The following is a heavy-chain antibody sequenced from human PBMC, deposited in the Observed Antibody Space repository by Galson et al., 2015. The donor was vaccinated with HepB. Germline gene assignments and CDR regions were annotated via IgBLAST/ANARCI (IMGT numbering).Heavy chain of an antibody. CDR1: GFTFSSYS. CDR3: ARDQGITGTTDQSDAFDI. V-gene: IGHV3-21*01. CDR2: ISSSSSYI. D-gene: IGHD1-7*01. J-gene: IGHJ3*02. Sequence: SLRLSCAASGFTFSSYSMNWVRQAPGKGLEWVSSISSSSSYIYYADSVKGRFTISRDNAKNSLYLQMNSLRAEDTAVYYCARDQGITGTTDQSDAFDIWGRGTMVTVSS.